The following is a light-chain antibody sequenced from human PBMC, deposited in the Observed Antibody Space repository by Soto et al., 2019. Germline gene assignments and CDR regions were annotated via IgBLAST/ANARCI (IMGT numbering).Light chain of an antibody. CDR3: QVWDSSRDHPV. V-gene: IGLV3-21*02. Sequence: SYELTQPPSVSVAPGQTAKITCWGNNIGRKIVHWYQQKPGQAPVVVVYDDSDRPSGIPERISGSNSGNTATLTISRVEAGDEADYYCQVWDSSRDHPVFGTGTKVTVL. J-gene: IGLJ1*01. CDR2: DDS. CDR1: NIGRKI.